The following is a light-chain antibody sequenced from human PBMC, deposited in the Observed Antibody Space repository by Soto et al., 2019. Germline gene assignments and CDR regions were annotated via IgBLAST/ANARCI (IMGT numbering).Light chain of an antibody. CDR1: SSDVGGYNY. Sequence: QSALTQPASVSGSPGQSITISCTGTSSDVGGYNYVSWYQQHPGKAPKLMIYEVSNRPSGVSNRFSGSKSGNTASLTISGLQAEDEADDYCSSYTTSSTLDVVFGGGTTLTVL. J-gene: IGLJ2*01. V-gene: IGLV2-14*01. CDR2: EVS. CDR3: SSYTTSSTLDVV.